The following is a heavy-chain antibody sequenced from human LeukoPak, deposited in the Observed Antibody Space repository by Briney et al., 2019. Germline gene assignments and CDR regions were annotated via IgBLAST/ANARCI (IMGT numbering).Heavy chain of an antibody. CDR3: ARGYCSSTSCYEGFNY. Sequence: SVKVSCKASGGTFSGYAISWVRQAPGQGLEWMGGIIPIFGTANYAQKFQGRVTITADKSTSTAYMELSSLRSEDTAVYYCARGYCSSTSCYEGFNYWGQGTLVTVSS. CDR1: GGTFSGYA. CDR2: IIPIFGTA. V-gene: IGHV1-69*06. J-gene: IGHJ4*02. D-gene: IGHD2-2*01.